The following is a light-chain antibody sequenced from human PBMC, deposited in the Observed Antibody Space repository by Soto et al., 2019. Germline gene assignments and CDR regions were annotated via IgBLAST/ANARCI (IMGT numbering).Light chain of an antibody. J-gene: IGKJ3*01. Sequence: DLQLTQSPSFLSAFVGDSVTITCRASQDISSYVAWYQQQPEKAPKLLIYATARLQSGVPSRFSGSGSGTEFTLTISGLQPEDFATYYCQQVQRFPFSFGPGTKVDVK. CDR3: QQVQRFPFS. CDR2: ATA. CDR1: QDISSY. V-gene: IGKV1-9*01.